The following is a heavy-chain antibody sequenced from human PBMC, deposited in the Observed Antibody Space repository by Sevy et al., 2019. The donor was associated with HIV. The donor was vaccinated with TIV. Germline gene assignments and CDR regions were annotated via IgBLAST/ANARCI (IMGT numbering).Heavy chain of an antibody. J-gene: IGHJ6*02. Sequence: ASVKVSCKASGYAFTSYAMHWVRQATGQRLEWMGWSNAGNGNTKYSQEFQGRVTITRDTSASTAYMELSSLRSEDMAVYYCARDHRTSYCSSTSCYYYYYGMDVWGQGTTVTVSS. CDR2: SNAGNGNT. D-gene: IGHD2-2*01. CDR1: GYAFTSYA. V-gene: IGHV1-3*02. CDR3: ARDHRTSYCSSTSCYYYYYGMDV.